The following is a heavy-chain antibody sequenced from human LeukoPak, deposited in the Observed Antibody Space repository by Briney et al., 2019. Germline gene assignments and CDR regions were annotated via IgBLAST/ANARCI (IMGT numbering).Heavy chain of an antibody. CDR3: ARPPYKQQLVGYFDY. J-gene: IGHJ4*02. CDR1: GFTFSSYA. CDR2: ISYDGSNK. V-gene: IGHV3-30*04. D-gene: IGHD6-13*01. Sequence: PGRSLRLSCAASGFTFSSYAMHWVRQAPGEGLEWVAVISYDGSNKYYADSVKGRFTISRDNSKNTLYLQMNSLRAEDTAVYYCARPPYKQQLVGYFDYWGQGTLVTVSS.